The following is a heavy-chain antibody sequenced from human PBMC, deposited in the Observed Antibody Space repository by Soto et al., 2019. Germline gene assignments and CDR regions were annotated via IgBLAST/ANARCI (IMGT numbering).Heavy chain of an antibody. J-gene: IGHJ3*01. Sequence: PGGSMRLSCAVSGLTVSGKNYVAWVRQAPGKGLEWVSGFYDLDGTYYADSLKGRFTTSGDSSRTIVYLQMNGLRPEDTAVYYCATWHLQEHAYDVWGQGTTVTVS. CDR3: ATWHLQEHAYDV. CDR2: FYDLDGT. V-gene: IGHV3-53*01. D-gene: IGHD4-4*01. CDR1: GLTVSGKNY.